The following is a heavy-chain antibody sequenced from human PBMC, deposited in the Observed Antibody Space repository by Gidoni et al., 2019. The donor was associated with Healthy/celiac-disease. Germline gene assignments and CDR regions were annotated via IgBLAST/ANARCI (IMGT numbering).Heavy chain of an antibody. V-gene: IGHV1-2*02. J-gene: IGHJ5*02. D-gene: IGHD4-4*01. CDR1: GYTFTGYY. CDR3: ARTGNYGWLDP. Sequence: HVPLVQSVAEVQKPGASVKVSCKASGYTFTGYYMHWVRQAPGQGLEWMGWINPNSGGTNDAQKCQGRVTMTRDTSISTAYMELSRLRSDDTAVYYCARTGNYGWLDPWGQGTLVTVSS. CDR2: INPNSGGT.